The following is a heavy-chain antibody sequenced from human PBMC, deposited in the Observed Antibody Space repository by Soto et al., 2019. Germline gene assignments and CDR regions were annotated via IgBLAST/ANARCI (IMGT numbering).Heavy chain of an antibody. CDR3: ALILAVAGNSDY. V-gene: IGHV1-69*06. CDR1: GFTFSSYA. J-gene: IGHJ4*02. Sequence: QVQLVESGGGVVQPGRSLRLSCAASGFTFSSYAISWVRQAPGQGLEWMGGIIPIFGTANYAQKFQGRVTITADKSTSTAYMELSSLRSEDTAVYYCALILAVAGNSDYWGQGTLVTVSS. CDR2: IIPIFGTA. D-gene: IGHD6-19*01.